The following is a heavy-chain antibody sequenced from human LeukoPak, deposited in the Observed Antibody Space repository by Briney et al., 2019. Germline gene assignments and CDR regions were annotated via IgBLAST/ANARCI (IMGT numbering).Heavy chain of an antibody. V-gene: IGHV3-23*01. CDR2: ISGSGGST. Sequence: PGGSLRLSCAASGFTFSSYAMSWVRQAPGKGLEWLSSISGSGGSTYYADSVKGRFTISRDNSKNTLYLQMNSLRAEDTAVYYCAKTMVRGASTPYYFDYWGQGTLVTVSS. J-gene: IGHJ4*02. CDR3: AKTMVRGASTPYYFDY. D-gene: IGHD3-10*01. CDR1: GFTFSSYA.